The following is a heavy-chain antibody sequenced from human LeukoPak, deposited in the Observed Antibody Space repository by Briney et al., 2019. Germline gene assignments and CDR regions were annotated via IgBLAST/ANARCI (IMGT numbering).Heavy chain of an antibody. D-gene: IGHD6-19*01. CDR1: GFTFSNAW. Sequence: GGSLRLSCATSGFTFSNAWMSWVRQAPGKGLEWVSSISGSGVSTYYADSVKGRFTISRNNSKNTLYLQMSSLRAEDTAVYYCAKTVAGTLNWFDPWGQGTLVTVSS. CDR2: ISGSGVST. CDR3: AKTVAGTLNWFDP. V-gene: IGHV3-23*01. J-gene: IGHJ5*02.